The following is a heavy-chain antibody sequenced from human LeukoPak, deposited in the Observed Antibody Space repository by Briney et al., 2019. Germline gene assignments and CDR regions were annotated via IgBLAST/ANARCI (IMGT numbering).Heavy chain of an antibody. J-gene: IGHJ4*02. CDR1: GYSFTSYW. CDR2: IYPGDSDT. D-gene: IGHD1-1*01. Sequence: GESLKISFQGSGYSFTSYWIGLVRPMPGKGLEWMGIIYPGDSDTRYSPSFQGQVTISADKYISTAYLQWSSLKASDTAMYYCAKLGTGTTADYWGQGTLVTASS. V-gene: IGHV5-51*01. CDR3: AKLGTGTTADY.